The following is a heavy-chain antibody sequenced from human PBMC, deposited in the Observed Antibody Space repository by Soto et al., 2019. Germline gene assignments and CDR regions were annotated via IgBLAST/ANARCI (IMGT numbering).Heavy chain of an antibody. J-gene: IGHJ5*02. D-gene: IGHD1-26*01. Sequence: SETLSLTCAVSGGSISSSNWWSWVRQPPGKGLEWIGEIYHSGSTNYNPSLKSRVTISVDKSKNQFSLKLSSVTAADTAVYYCARGYATGSYRGHNWFDPWGQGTLVTVS. CDR3: ARGYATGSYRGHNWFDP. CDR2: IYHSGST. CDR1: GGSISSSNW. V-gene: IGHV4-4*02.